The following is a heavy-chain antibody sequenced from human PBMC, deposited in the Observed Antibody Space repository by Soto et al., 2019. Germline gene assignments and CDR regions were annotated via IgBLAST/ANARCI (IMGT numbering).Heavy chain of an antibody. CDR2: ISAYNGNT. J-gene: IGHJ4*02. Sequence: ASVKVSCKASGYTFTSYGISWVRQAPGQGLEWMGWISAYNGNTNYAQKLQGRVTMTTDTSTSTAYMELRSLRSDDTAVYYCARVYSGYVDSAIDYWRQGTLVTVSS. CDR3: ARVYSGYVDSAIDY. CDR1: GYTFTSYG. D-gene: IGHD5-12*01. V-gene: IGHV1-18*01.